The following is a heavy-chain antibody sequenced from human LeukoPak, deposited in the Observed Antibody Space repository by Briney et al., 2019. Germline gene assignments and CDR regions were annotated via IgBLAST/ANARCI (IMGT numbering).Heavy chain of an antibody. CDR2: INWNSDSI. V-gene: IGHV3-9*01. CDR3: AKFSHKAGIDY. Sequence: PGRSLRLSCAVSGFTFDDYAMHWVRQVPGKGLEWVSGINWNSDSIGYADSVKGRFTISRDNSKNTLYLQMNSLRAEDTAVYYCAKFSHKAGIDYWGQGTLVTVSS. J-gene: IGHJ4*02. D-gene: IGHD6-25*01. CDR1: GFTFDDYA.